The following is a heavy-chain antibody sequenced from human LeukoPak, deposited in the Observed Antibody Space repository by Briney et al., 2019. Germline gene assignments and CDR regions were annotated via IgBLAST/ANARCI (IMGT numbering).Heavy chain of an antibody. D-gene: IGHD7-27*01. J-gene: IGHJ4*02. CDR1: GFTFSSTW. CDR2: IKQDGSEK. V-gene: IGHV3-7*01. CDR3: ARDKRTGDSYFDS. Sequence: GESLRLSCAASGFTFSSTWMHWVRQAPGKGLEWVANIKQDGSEKYYVDSVKGRFTISRDNAKYSLYLQMDSLRAEDTAVYYCARDKRTGDSYFDSWGQGTLVTVSS.